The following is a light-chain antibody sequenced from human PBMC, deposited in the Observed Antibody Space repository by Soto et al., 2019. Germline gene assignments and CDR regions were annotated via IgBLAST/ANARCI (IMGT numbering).Light chain of an antibody. V-gene: IGKV1-9*01. CDR3: QQYYSYPRT. CDR2: AAS. J-gene: IGKJ1*01. Sequence: DVQLTQSPSFLSASIGARVPITCRARQGISTYLAWYQQKPGKAPKLLIYAASTLQSGVPSRFSGSGSGTDFTLTISCLQSEDFATYYCQQYYSYPRTFGQGTKVDIK. CDR1: QGISTY.